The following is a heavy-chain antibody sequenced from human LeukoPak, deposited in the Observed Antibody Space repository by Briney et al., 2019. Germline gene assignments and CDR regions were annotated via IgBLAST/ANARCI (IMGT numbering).Heavy chain of an antibody. CDR3: ARGPSMNCSSTSCYLSLGMDV. D-gene: IGHD2-2*01. CDR1: GYTLTELS. Sequence: ASVKVSCKVSGYTLTELSMHWVRQAPGKGLEWMGGFDPEDGETIYAQKFQGRVTMTTDTSTSTAYMELRSLRSDDTAVYYCARGPSMNCSSTSCYLSLGMDVWGQGTTVTVSS. J-gene: IGHJ6*02. V-gene: IGHV1-24*01. CDR2: FDPEDGET.